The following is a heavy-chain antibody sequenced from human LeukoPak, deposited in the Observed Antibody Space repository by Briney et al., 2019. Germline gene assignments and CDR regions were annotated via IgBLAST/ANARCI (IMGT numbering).Heavy chain of an antibody. V-gene: IGHV4-31*03. Sequence: SETLSLTCTVSGGSISSGGYYWSWIRQHPGKGLEWIGYIYYSGSTYYNPSLKSRVTISVDTSKNQFSLKLSSVTAADTAVYYCARRVYAMSYYYMDVWGKGTTVTVSS. D-gene: IGHD2-8*01. CDR1: GGSISSGGYY. J-gene: IGHJ6*03. CDR2: IYYSGST. CDR3: ARRVYAMSYYYMDV.